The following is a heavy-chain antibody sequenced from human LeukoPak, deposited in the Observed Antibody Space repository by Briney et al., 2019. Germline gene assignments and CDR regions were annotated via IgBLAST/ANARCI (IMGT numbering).Heavy chain of an antibody. CDR2: ISYDGSNK. CDR1: GFTFSSYG. D-gene: IGHD3-10*01. CDR3: AKGSFVITIVRGVISNGMDV. Sequence: PGGSLRLSCAASGFTFSSYGMHWVRQAPGKGLEWVAVISYDGSNKYYADSVKGRFTISRDNSKNTLYLQMNSLRAEDTAVYYCAKGSFVITIVRGVISNGMDVWGQGTTVTVSS. J-gene: IGHJ6*02. V-gene: IGHV3-30*18.